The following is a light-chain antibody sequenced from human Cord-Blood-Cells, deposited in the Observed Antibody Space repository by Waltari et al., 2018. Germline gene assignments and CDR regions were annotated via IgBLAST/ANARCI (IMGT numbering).Light chain of an antibody. V-gene: IGLV2-14*01. CDR3: SSYTSSSTLV. CDR2: YVS. J-gene: IGLJ1*01. Sequence: QSALTLPASVSGSPGQSFTISCTGTSSDVGGYNYVPWYQQHPGKAPKLMIYYVSNRPAGVSNRFSGSKSGNTASLTISWLQAEDEADYYCSSYTSSSTLVFGTGTKVTVL. CDR1: SSDVGGYNY.